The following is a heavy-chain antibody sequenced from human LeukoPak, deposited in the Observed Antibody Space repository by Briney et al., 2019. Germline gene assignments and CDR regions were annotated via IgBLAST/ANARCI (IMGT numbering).Heavy chain of an antibody. Sequence: SETLSLTSTVSGGSISSSSYYWGWIRQPPGKGLEWIGSIYYSGSTYYNPSLKSRVTISVDTSKNQFSLKLSSVTAADTAVYYCARHKRGYGSSYFDYWGQGTLVTVSS. CDR1: GGSISSSSYY. CDR3: ARHKRGYGSSYFDY. D-gene: IGHD3-10*01. V-gene: IGHV4-39*01. CDR2: IYYSGST. J-gene: IGHJ4*02.